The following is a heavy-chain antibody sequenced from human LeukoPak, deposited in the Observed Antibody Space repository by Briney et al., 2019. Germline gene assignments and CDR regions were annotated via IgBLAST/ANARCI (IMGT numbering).Heavy chain of an antibody. V-gene: IGHV4-59*11. J-gene: IGHJ4*02. CDR1: RGSISGHY. Sequence: SETLSDTRTVSRGSISGHYWSGIPQPPGKGLERIGYIYYSGSTNYNPSLKRRVTISVDTSKNQFSLKLSSVTAADTAVYYCARDSRVTGTTSWGQGTLVTVSS. CDR2: IYYSGST. CDR3: ARDSRVTGTTS. D-gene: IGHD1-20*01.